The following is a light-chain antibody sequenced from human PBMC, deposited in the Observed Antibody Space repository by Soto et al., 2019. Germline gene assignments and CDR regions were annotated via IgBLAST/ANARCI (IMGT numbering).Light chain of an antibody. CDR3: QRYITYPS. CDR2: DAS. J-gene: IGKJ5*01. Sequence: DIQMTQSPSTLSASVGDRVTITCRASESISRWLAWYQQKPGKAPKALIYDASSLKSVVPSRFSAGVSATVINLTISCQQPDDFASYYCQRYITYPSFDEGTRQDIK. CDR1: ESISRW. V-gene: IGKV1-5*01.